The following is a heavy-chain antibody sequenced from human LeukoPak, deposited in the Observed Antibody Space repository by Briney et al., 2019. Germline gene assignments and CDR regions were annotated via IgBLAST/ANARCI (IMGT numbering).Heavy chain of an antibody. Sequence: GGSLRLSCAASGFTFSSYGMHWVRQAPGKGLEWVAVISYDGSNKYYADSVKGRFTISRDNSKNTLYLQMNSLRAEDTAVYYCAREIAAAGTWMGGQGTMVTVSS. V-gene: IGHV3-30*03. CDR3: AREIAAAGTWM. CDR2: ISYDGSNK. J-gene: IGHJ3*01. CDR1: GFTFSSYG. D-gene: IGHD6-13*01.